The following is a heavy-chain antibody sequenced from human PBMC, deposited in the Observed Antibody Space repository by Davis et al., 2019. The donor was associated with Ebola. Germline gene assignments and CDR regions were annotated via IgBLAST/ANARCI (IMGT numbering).Heavy chain of an antibody. V-gene: IGHV1-2*04. D-gene: IGHD6-13*01. CDR3: ARSAAAGIGDWFDP. Sequence: ASVKVSCKASGYTFTGYYMHWVRQAPGQGLEWMGWINPNSGGTNYAQKFQGWVTMTRDTSISTAYMELSRLRSDDTAMYYCARSAAAGIGDWFDPWGQGTLVTVSS. CDR1: GYTFTGYY. J-gene: IGHJ5*02. CDR2: INPNSGGT.